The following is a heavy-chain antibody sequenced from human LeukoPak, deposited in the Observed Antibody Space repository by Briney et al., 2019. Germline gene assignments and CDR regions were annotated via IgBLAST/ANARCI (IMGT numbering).Heavy chain of an antibody. V-gene: IGHV3-7*01. D-gene: IGHD3-22*01. Sequence: GSLRLSCAASGFIFSNYWMSWVRQAPGKGLEWVANTQQDGSEKHYVDSVKGRFTISRDNAKNSLYLQMNSLRAEDTAVYYCATYSSLNRREFQFWGQGTLLTVSS. CDR2: TQQDGSEK. CDR1: GFIFSNYW. CDR3: ATYSSLNRREFQF. J-gene: IGHJ1*01.